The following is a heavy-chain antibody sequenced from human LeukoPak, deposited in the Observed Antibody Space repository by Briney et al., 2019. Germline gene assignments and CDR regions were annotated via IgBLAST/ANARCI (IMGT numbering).Heavy chain of an antibody. D-gene: IGHD2-15*01. CDR1: GFTFSSYA. V-gene: IGHV3-23*01. CDR3: AKGERVYCSASTCYPFDY. J-gene: IGHJ4*02. Sequence: PGGSLRLSCAASGFTFSSYAMNWVRRAPGTRLEWVSSITGGGESTYHADSVKGRFTISRDNSKNTVSLQMNSLRAEDTAVYYCAKGERVYCSASTCYPFDYWGQGILVSVSS. CDR2: ITGGGEST.